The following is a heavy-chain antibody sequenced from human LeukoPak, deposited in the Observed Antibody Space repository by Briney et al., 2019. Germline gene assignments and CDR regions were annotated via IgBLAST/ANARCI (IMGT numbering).Heavy chain of an antibody. CDR3: ATGYSSTWYCFDY. J-gene: IGHJ4*02. CDR2: IYHSGST. D-gene: IGHD6-13*01. V-gene: IGHV4-59*01. CDR1: ADSISSYY. Sequence: SETLSLTCTVYADSISSYYWSWIRQPPGKGLEWIGYIYHSGSTNYNPSLKSRVTISADTPKDQLSLKLASVTAADTAVYYCATGYSSTWYCFDYWGQGTLVTVSS.